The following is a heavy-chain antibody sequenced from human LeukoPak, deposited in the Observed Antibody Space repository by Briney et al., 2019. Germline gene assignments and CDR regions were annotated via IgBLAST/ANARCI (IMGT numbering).Heavy chain of an antibody. Sequence: GGSLRLSCEASGFSFSNYFMSWIRQAPGKGLEWVSYITNSGRSTNYADAVKGRFTISSDNAKKSIYLEMTDLRAEDTGVYYCAREASGNYHVFDSWGQGTLVTVSS. D-gene: IGHD1-26*01. CDR2: ITNSGRST. J-gene: IGHJ4*02. V-gene: IGHV3-11*06. CDR1: GFSFSNYF. CDR3: AREASGNYHVFDS.